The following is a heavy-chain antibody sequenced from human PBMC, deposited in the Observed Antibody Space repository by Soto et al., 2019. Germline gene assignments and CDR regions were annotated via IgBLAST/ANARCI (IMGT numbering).Heavy chain of an antibody. CDR1: GFTFSAYG. CDR2: ISFDGGDK. J-gene: IGHJ6*02. CDR3: ARGSVVVPVPYYGMDV. Sequence: PGGSLRLSCAASGFTFSAYGMHWVRQAPGKRLEWVAFISFDGGDKYYAGSVRGRFTISRDNSQNTVSLQMNSLRAEDTAVYYCARGSVVVPVPYYGMDVWGQGTTVTVSS. V-gene: IGHV3-30*03. D-gene: IGHD2-2*01.